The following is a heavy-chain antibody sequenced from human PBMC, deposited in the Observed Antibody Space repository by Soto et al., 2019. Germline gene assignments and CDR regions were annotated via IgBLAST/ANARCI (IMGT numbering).Heavy chain of an antibody. V-gene: IGHV3-74*01. CDR3: ARAAYGEYWFDP. CDR2: INGDGRTT. CDR1: GFTFSGYW. D-gene: IGHD4-17*01. J-gene: IGHJ5*02. Sequence: EVQLVESGGGVVPPGGSLRLSCAASGFTFSGYWMHWVRQAPGKGLMWVSRINGDGRTTNYADSVKGRFTISRENAKNRLYLQMNSLRAEDTAVYYCARAAYGEYWFDPWCQGTLVTVSS.